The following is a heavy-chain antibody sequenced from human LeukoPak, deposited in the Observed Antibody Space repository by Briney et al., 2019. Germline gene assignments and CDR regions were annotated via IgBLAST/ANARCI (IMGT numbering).Heavy chain of an antibody. D-gene: IGHD6-13*01. CDR1: GYTFTGYY. Sequence: ASVKVSCKASGYTFTGYYMHWVRQAPGQGLEWMGWINPNSGGIKYAQKFQGRVTMTRDTSISTAYMELSRLRSDDTAVYYCARDLGYTSSLNFDPWGQGTLVTVSS. V-gene: IGHV1-2*02. CDR2: INPNSGGI. J-gene: IGHJ5*02. CDR3: ARDLGYTSSLNFDP.